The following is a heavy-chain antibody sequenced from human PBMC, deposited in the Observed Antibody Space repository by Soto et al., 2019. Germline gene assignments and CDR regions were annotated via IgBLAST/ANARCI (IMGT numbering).Heavy chain of an antibody. Sequence: SETLSLTCTVSGGSISSYYWSWIRQPPGKGLEWIGYIYYSGSTNYNPSLKSRVTISVDTSKNQFSLKLSSVTAADTAVYYCARGTRGSDAFDIWGQGTMVTVSS. CDR1: GGSISSYY. D-gene: IGHD1-26*01. CDR3: ARGTRGSDAFDI. V-gene: IGHV4-59*01. J-gene: IGHJ3*02. CDR2: IYYSGST.